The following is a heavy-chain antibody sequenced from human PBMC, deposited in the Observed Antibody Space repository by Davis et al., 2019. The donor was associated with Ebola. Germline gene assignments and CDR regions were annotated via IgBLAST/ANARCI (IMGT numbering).Heavy chain of an antibody. CDR2: IIPILGIA. D-gene: IGHD6-6*01. CDR3: ARGVHIAAPDY. J-gene: IGHJ4*02. Sequence: AASVKVSCKASGCTFSSYAISWVRQAPGQGLEWMGRIIPILGIANYAQKFQGRVTITADKSTSTAYMELSSLRSEDTAVYYCARGVHIAAPDYWGQGTLVTVSS. CDR1: GCTFSSYA. V-gene: IGHV1-69*04.